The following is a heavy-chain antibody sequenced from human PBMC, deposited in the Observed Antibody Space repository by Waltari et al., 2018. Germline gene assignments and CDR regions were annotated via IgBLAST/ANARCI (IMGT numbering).Heavy chain of an antibody. D-gene: IGHD6-19*01. CDR1: GGSFSSSNW. V-gene: IGHV4-4*02. J-gene: IGHJ4*02. Sequence: QVQLQESGPGLVTPSGTLSLTCAVSGGSFSSSNWWSWVRQPQGKGLEWIGEIYHSGSTNYNPSLKSRVTISVDKSKTQFSLKLSSVTAADTAVYYCARMKSGWYDGFDYWGQGTLVTVSS. CDR3: ARMKSGWYDGFDY. CDR2: IYHSGST.